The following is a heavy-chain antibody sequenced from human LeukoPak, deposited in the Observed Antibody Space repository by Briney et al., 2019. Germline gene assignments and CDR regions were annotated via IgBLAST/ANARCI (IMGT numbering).Heavy chain of an antibody. CDR2: IKSKTDGWTT. Sequence: GGYLRRSCAASGFTFYDVCMGCVPQAPRQGLEGGGRIKSKTDGWTTEYTAPVEGRFTISRDDSKNTLCLQLYKLKTEDTAVYYCTTDFSIRTMVVSGKETTITVSS. J-gene: IGHJ6*03. V-gene: IGHV3-15*01. CDR1: GFTFYDVC. CDR3: TTDFSIRTMVV.